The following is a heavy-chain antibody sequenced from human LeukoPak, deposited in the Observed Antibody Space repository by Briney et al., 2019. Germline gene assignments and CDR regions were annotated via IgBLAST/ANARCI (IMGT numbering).Heavy chain of an antibody. Sequence: ASVKASCKASGYTFTSYYMHWVRQAPGQGLEWMGIINPSGGSTSYAQKFQGRVTMTRDTSTSTVYMELSSLRSEDTAVYYCARDRNYYDSSGSPNNWFDPWGQGTLVTVSS. J-gene: IGHJ5*02. D-gene: IGHD3-22*01. CDR1: GYTFTSYY. CDR2: INPSGGST. CDR3: ARDRNYYDSSGSPNNWFDP. V-gene: IGHV1-46*01.